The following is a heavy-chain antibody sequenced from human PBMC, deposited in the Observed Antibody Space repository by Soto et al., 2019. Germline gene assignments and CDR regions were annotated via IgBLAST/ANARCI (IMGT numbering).Heavy chain of an antibody. Sequence: PGGSLRLSCTASGFTFGDYAMSWFRQAPGKGLEWVGFIRSKAYGGTTEYAASVKGRFTISRDDSKSIAYLQMKSLKTEDTAVYYCNRDPSYPGRYSSSWHDAFDIWGQGTMVTVSS. V-gene: IGHV3-49*03. CDR3: NRDPSYPGRYSSSWHDAFDI. J-gene: IGHJ3*02. CDR2: IRSKAYGGTT. D-gene: IGHD6-13*01. CDR1: GFTFGDYA.